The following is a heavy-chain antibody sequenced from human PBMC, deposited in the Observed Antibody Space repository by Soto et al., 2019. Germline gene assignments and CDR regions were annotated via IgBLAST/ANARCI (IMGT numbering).Heavy chain of an antibody. V-gene: IGHV4-59*01. J-gene: IGHJ5*02. CDR2: IYYSGST. CDR1: GGSISSYY. CDR3: ARDIYCSGGSCDRWFDP. D-gene: IGHD2-15*01. Sequence: SETLSLTCPVSGGSISSYYWSWIRQPPGKGLEWIGYIYYSGSTNYNPSLKSRVTISVDTSKNQFSLKLSSVTAADTAVYYCARDIYCSGGSCDRWFDPWGQGTLVT.